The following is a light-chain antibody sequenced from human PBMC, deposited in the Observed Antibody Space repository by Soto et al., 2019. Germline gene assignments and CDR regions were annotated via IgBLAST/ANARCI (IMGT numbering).Light chain of an antibody. J-gene: IGKJ1*01. CDR2: AAS. Sequence: DIQMTQSPSSLSASVGDRVTITCRASQGISNYLAWYQQKPGKVPKLLIYAASTLQSGVPSRFSGSGSGTDFTLTISSLQPVDVATYYCQKYNSAPAFGQGTKVEIK. V-gene: IGKV1-27*01. CDR1: QGISNY. CDR3: QKYNSAPA.